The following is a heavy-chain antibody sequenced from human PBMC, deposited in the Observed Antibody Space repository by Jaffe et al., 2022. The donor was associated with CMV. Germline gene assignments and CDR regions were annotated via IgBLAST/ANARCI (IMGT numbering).Heavy chain of an antibody. Sequence: QVQLVESGGGVVQPGRSLRLSCAASGFTFSSYGMHWVRQAPGKGLEWVAVIWYDGSNKYYADSVKGRFTISRDNSKNTLYLQMNSLRAEDTAVYYCAREVIGLGGVIKYYFDYWGQGTLVTVSS. CDR2: IWYDGSNK. V-gene: IGHV3-33*08. CDR3: AREVIGLGGVIKYYFDY. CDR1: GFTFSSYG. J-gene: IGHJ4*02. D-gene: IGHD3-16*02.